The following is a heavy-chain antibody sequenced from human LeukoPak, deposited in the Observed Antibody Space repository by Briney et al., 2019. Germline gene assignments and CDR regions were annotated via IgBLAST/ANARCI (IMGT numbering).Heavy chain of an antibody. D-gene: IGHD5-24*01. CDR3: ARRGDGYRDTAFDI. CDR2: IYYSGST. CDR1: GGSISSYY. J-gene: IGHJ3*02. Sequence: SETLSLTCTVSGGSISSYYWSWIRQPPGKGLEWIGYIYYSGSTNYNPSLKSRVTISVDTSKNQFSLKLSSVTAADTAVYYCARRGDGYRDTAFDIWGQGTMVTVSS. V-gene: IGHV4-59*08.